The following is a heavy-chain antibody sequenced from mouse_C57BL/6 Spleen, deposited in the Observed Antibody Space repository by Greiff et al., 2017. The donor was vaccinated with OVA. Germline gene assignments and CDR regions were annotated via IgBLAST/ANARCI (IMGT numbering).Heavy chain of an antibody. V-gene: IGHV7-3*01. D-gene: IGHD1-1*01. Sequence: DVHLVESGGGLVQPGGSLSLSCAASGFTFTDYYMSWVRQPPGKALEWLGFIRNKANGYTTEYSASVKGRFTISRDNSQSILYLQMNALRAEDSATYYCARFEGSSYYFDYWGQGTTLTVSS. J-gene: IGHJ2*01. CDR2: IRNKANGYTT. CDR1: GFTFTDYY. CDR3: ARFEGSSYYFDY.